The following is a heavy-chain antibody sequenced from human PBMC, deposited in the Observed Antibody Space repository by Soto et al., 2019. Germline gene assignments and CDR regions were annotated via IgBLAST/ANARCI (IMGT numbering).Heavy chain of an antibody. CDR2: INHSGST. D-gene: IGHD2-2*01. J-gene: IGHJ6*02. CDR1: GGSFSGYY. Sequence: SETLSLTCAVYGGSFSGYYWSWIRQPPGKGLEWIGEINHSGSTNYNPSLKSRVTISVDTSKNQFSLKLSSVTAADTAVYYRARDAVVVPAASYYYYYYGMDVWGQGTTVTVSS. CDR3: ARDAVVVPAASYYYYYYGMDV. V-gene: IGHV4-34*01.